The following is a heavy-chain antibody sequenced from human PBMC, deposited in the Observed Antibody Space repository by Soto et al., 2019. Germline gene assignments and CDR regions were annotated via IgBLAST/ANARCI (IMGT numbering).Heavy chain of an antibody. V-gene: IGHV1-18*04. CDR1: GYSFNTYG. D-gene: IGHD5-12*01. J-gene: IGHJ4*02. Sequence: GASVKVSCKASGYSFNTYGVAWVRQAPGQGLEWMGWISGYNENFMYAEKVEERVNMTTDTSTNTAYMELRSLRSDDTAIYYCAREVDIVPTPGGDYWGQGTLVTVSS. CDR2: ISGYNENF. CDR3: AREVDIVPTPGGDY.